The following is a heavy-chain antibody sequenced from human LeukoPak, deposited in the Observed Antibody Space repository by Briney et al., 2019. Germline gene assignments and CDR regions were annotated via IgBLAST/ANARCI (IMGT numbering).Heavy chain of an antibody. V-gene: IGHV3-21*01. CDR3: AKDRIPYGDYLFQH. J-gene: IGHJ1*01. CDR2: ISSSSSYI. CDR1: GFTFSSYS. D-gene: IGHD4-17*01. Sequence: GGSLRLSCAASGFTFSSYSMNWVRQAPGKGLEWVSSISSSSSYIYYADSVKGRFTISRDNAKNSLYLQMNSLRAEDTAVYYCAKDRIPYGDYLFQHWGQGTLVTVSS.